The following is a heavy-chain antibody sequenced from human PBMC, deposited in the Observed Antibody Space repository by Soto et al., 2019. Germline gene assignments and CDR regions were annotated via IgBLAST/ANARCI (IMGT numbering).Heavy chain of an antibody. CDR3: ARSPRISRSGDV. CDR1: GYSFITHG. J-gene: IGHJ6*04. V-gene: IGHV1-18*01. Sequence: QVEMVQSGAEVKKPGASVNVSCKTSGYSFITHGISWVRQAPGQGLKWMGGIKPYTGNTNYAQSLQGRVTMTTDRSTSTAYMELMRLTSDDTALYYCARSPRISRSGDVWGKGTAVTVSS. D-gene: IGHD4-17*01. CDR2: IKPYTGNT.